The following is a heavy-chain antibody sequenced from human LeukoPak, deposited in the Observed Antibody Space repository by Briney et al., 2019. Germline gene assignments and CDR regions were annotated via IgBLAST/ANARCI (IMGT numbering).Heavy chain of an antibody. J-gene: IGHJ4*02. D-gene: IGHD5-24*01. Sequence: PSETLSLTCTVSGGSISSYYWSWIRQPPGKGLEWIGYIYYSGSTNYNPSLKSRVTISVGTSKNQFSLKLSSVTAADTAVYYCARHGWLSVGSAAFDSWGQGTLVTVSS. CDR1: GGSISSYY. V-gene: IGHV4-59*08. CDR3: ARHGWLSVGSAAFDS. CDR2: IYYSGST.